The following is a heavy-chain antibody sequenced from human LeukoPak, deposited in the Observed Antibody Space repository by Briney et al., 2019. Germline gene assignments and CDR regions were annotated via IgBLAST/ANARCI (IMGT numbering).Heavy chain of an antibody. Sequence: PGGSLRLSCAVSGFTFSSYGMHWVRQAPGKGLEWVAFIRYDGSNKYYADSVKGRFTISRDNSKNTLYLQMNSLRAEDTAVYYCAKEGRYFDWLLFHYFDYWGQGTLVTVSS. V-gene: IGHV3-30*02. D-gene: IGHD3-9*01. CDR2: IRYDGSNK. J-gene: IGHJ4*02. CDR1: GFTFSSYG. CDR3: AKEGRYFDWLLFHYFDY.